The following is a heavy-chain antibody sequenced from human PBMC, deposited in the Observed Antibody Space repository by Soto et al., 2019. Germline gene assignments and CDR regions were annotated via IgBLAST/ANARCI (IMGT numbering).Heavy chain of an antibody. CDR1: GFTVSSNY. J-gene: IGHJ6*02. V-gene: IGHV3-53*02. CDR2: IYSGGST. D-gene: IGHD2-2*01. Sequence: EVQLVETGGGLIQPGGSLRLSCAASGFTVSSNYMSWVRQAPGKGLEWVSGIYSGGSTYYADSVKCRFTISRDNTKNTLYLQMNSLRAEDTAVYYCARDRAAAFRDSYYYFVMDVWGQGTTVTVS. CDR3: ARDRAAAFRDSYYYFVMDV.